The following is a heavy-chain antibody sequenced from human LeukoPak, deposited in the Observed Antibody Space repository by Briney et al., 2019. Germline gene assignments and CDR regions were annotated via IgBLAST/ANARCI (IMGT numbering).Heavy chain of an antibody. J-gene: IGHJ4*02. CDR3: ARESGKFDY. Sequence: PGGSLRLPCVASGLPIADFAMHWVCQAPGKGLEWVSLISGDGVSTFYADSVKGRFSISRDNSKNSLSLEMNSLRTEDTAMYYCARESGKFDYWGQGTLVAVSS. CDR1: GLPIADFA. V-gene: IGHV3-43*02. CDR2: ISGDGVST.